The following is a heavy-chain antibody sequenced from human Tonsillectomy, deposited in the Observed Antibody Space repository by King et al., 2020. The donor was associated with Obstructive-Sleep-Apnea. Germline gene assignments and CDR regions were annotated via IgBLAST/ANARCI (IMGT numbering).Heavy chain of an antibody. V-gene: IGHV3-74*01. CDR3: SSLTTVTQDGFDI. CDR2: ISSDGSST. CDR1: GFTFSTFW. J-gene: IGHJ3*02. D-gene: IGHD4-17*01. Sequence: EVQLVESGGGLVQPGGSLRLSCAASGFTFSTFWMHWVRQAPGKGLVWVSRISSDGSSTAYADSVKGRFTISRDNTKNRLYLQMNSPRAGDTAMYYCSSLTTVTQDGFDIWGQGTMVTVSS.